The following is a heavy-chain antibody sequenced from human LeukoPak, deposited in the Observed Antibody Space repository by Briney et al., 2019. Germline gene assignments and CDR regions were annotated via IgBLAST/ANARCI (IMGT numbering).Heavy chain of an antibody. J-gene: IGHJ4*02. CDR1: GFTFSSYA. V-gene: IGHV3-23*01. CDR3: AKDPVGGCEPPLYYFDY. D-gene: IGHD5-12*01. Sequence: GGSLRLSCAASGFTFSSYAMSWVRQAPGKGLEWVSAISGSGGSTYYADSVKGRFTISRDNSKNTLYLQMNSLRAEDTAVYYCAKDPVGGCEPPLYYFDYWGQGTLVTVSS. CDR2: ISGSGGST.